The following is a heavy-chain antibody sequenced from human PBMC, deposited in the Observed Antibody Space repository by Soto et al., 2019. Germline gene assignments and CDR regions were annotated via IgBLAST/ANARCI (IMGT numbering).Heavy chain of an antibody. Sequence: ETLSLTCTVSGGSISSYYWSWIRQPPGKGLEWIGYIYYSGSTNYNPSLKSRVTISVDTSKNQFSLKLSSVTAADTAVYYCAGVILTGYYRLDYWGQGTLVTVSS. CDR1: GGSISSYY. V-gene: IGHV4-59*08. CDR3: AGVILTGYYRLDY. D-gene: IGHD3-9*01. CDR2: IYYSGST. J-gene: IGHJ4*02.